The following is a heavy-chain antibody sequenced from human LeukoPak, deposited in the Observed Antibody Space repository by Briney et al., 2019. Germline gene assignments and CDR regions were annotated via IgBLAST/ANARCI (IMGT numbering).Heavy chain of an antibody. J-gene: IGHJ3*02. V-gene: IGHV3-7*01. CDR2: IKPDGSDK. CDR1: GFTFSTYW. D-gene: IGHD2-2*01. CDR3: ARDTAAQGAFDI. Sequence: GGSLRLSCAASGFTFSTYWMNWVRQAPGKGLEWVANIKPDGSDKYYVDSVKGRFTVSRDNAKNSLYLQMNSLRAEDTAVYYCARDTAAQGAFDIWGQGTMVTVSS.